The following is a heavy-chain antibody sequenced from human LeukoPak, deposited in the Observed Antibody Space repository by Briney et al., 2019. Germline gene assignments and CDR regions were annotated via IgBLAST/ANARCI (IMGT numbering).Heavy chain of an antibody. D-gene: IGHD3-22*01. V-gene: IGHV4-4*07. CDR3: ARGKVDDYDSSGWAFDI. Sequence: PSETLSLTCTVSGGSISSYYWSWIRQPAGKGLEWIGRIYTSGSTNYNPSLKSRVTMSVDTSKNQFSLKLSSVTAADTAVYYCARGKVDDYDSSGWAFDIWGQETMVTVSS. CDR2: IYTSGST. J-gene: IGHJ3*02. CDR1: GGSISSYY.